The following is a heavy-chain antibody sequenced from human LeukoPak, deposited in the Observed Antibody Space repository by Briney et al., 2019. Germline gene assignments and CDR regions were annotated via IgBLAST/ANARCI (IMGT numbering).Heavy chain of an antibody. D-gene: IGHD1-26*01. J-gene: IGHJ3*02. CDR3: ARDSGSYSGFAFDI. V-gene: IGHV3-9*01. Sequence: GGSLRLSCAASGFTFDDYAMHWVRQAPGKGLEWVSGISWNSGSIGYADSVKGRFTISRDNAKNSLYLQMNSLRAEDTAVYYCARDSGSYSGFAFDIWGRGTMVTVSS. CDR1: GFTFDDYA. CDR2: ISWNSGSI.